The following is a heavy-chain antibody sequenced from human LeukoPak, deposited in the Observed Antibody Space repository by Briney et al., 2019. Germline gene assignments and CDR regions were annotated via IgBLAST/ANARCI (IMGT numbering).Heavy chain of an antibody. J-gene: IGHJ4*02. CDR1: GFTFSNYW. CDR2: IHPNGGDQ. CDR3: ASQPSAVAGNY. Sequence: GGSLSLSCAASGFTFSNYWMTWVRQAPGKGLEWVANIHPNGGDQYYVDSVKGRFTISRDNAKNSLYLQMSSLTAEDTAVYFCASQPSAVAGNYWGQETLVTVSS. D-gene: IGHD6-19*01. V-gene: IGHV3-7*02.